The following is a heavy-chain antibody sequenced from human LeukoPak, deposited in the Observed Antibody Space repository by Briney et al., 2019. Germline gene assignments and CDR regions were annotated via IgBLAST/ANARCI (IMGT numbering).Heavy chain of an antibody. V-gene: IGHV1-2*02. Sequence: ASVKVSCKASGYTFPGYYMHWVRQAPGQGLEWMGWINPNSGDTNYAQKLQGRVTMTRDTSISTAYMELSRLKSDDTAVYYCAASYDFWGGYLNHDYWGQGTLVTVSS. CDR3: AASYDFWGGYLNHDY. CDR2: INPNSGDT. CDR1: GYTFPGYY. D-gene: IGHD3-3*01. J-gene: IGHJ4*02.